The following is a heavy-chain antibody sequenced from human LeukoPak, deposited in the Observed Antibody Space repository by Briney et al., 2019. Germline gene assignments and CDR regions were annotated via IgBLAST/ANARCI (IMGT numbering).Heavy chain of an antibody. Sequence: PSETLSLTCTVSGGSIRDYYWSWIRQPPGKGLEWIGNIYYSGSTNYNPSLKSRVTISVDTSKNQFSLKLNSVTAADTAVYYCARDSLDDTEIDYWGQGTLVTVSS. CDR3: ARDSLDDTEIDY. D-gene: IGHD1-1*01. V-gene: IGHV4-59*12. J-gene: IGHJ4*02. CDR2: IYYSGST. CDR1: GGSIRDYY.